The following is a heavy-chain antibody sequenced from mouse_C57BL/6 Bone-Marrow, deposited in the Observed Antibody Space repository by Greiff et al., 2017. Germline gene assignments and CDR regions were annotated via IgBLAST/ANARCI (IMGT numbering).Heavy chain of an antibody. J-gene: IGHJ1*03. Sequence: VKLVESGAELARPGASVKLSCKASGYTFTSYGISWVKQRTGQGLEWIGEIYPRSGNTYYNEKFKGKATLTADKSSSTAYMELRSLTSEDSAVYFCARSGYHEGYFDVWGTGTTVTVSS. CDR2: IYPRSGNT. CDR3: ARSGYHEGYFDV. D-gene: IGHD2-2*01. V-gene: IGHV1-81*01. CDR1: GYTFTSYG.